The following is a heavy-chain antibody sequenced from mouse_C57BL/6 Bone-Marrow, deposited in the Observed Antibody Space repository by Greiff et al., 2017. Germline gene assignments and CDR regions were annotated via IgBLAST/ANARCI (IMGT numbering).Heavy chain of an antibody. J-gene: IGHJ1*03. CDR3: ATLLPWYFGG. CDR2: ISYSGST. Sequence: VQLKQSGPGLAKPSQTLSLTCSVTGYSITSDYLNWIRKIPGNKLEYMGYISYSGSTYYNPSPKSRISIIRDTSKNQYSLQLNSVAAEDTATYYCATLLPWYFGGWGTGTTVTVSS. V-gene: IGHV3-8*01. D-gene: IGHD2-10*01. CDR1: GYSITSDY.